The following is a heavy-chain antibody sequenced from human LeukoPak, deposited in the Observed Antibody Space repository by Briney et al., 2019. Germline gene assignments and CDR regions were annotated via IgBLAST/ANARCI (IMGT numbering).Heavy chain of an antibody. V-gene: IGHV3-23*01. CDR2: ISGSGGST. J-gene: IGHJ4*02. CDR1: GFTFSSYA. Sequence: GGSLRLSCAASGFTFSSYAMSWVRQAPGKGLEGVSAISGSGGSTYYADSVKGRFTISRDNSKNTLYLQMNSLRAEDTAVYYCAKAVAGTFSSLNYWGQGTLVTVSS. CDR3: AKAVAGTFSSLNY. D-gene: IGHD6-19*01.